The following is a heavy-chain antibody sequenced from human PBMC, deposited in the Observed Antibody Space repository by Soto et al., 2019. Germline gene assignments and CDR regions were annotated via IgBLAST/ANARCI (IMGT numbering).Heavy chain of an antibody. CDR3: ARLTKYISGWSTFDY. CDR1: GCSIDIYP. D-gene: IGHD6-19*01. J-gene: IGHJ4*02. CDR2: IFYSEYS. Sequence: DTLSLTCTDSGCSIDIYPWTWIRQPPGRRLEWIGFIFYSEYSNYNPSLKSRVTISVDTSKNQFSLKLTSVTAADTAVYYCARLTKYISGWSTFDYWGQGALVTVSS. V-gene: IGHV4-59*07.